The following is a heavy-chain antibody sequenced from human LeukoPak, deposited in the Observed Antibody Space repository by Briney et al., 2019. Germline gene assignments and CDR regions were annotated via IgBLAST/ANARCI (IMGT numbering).Heavy chain of an antibody. CDR1: GYTFTNYY. CDR2: INPSGGST. CDR3: ARDALYYYYDSSGYYGY. V-gene: IGHV1-46*01. D-gene: IGHD3-22*01. J-gene: IGHJ4*02. Sequence: GASVKVSCKASGYTFTNYYIHWVRQAPGQGLECMGIINPSGGSTSYAQKFQGRVTMTRDMSTSTAYMELRSLRSDDTAVYYCARDALYYYYDSSGYYGYWGQGTLVTVSS.